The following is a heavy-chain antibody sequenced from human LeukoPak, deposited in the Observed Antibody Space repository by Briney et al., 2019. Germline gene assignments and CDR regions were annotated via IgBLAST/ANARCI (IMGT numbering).Heavy chain of an antibody. V-gene: IGHV4-34*01. J-gene: IGHJ4*02. CDR2: INHSGST. D-gene: IGHD1-14*01. Sequence: SETLSLTCAVYGGSFSGYYWRWIRQPPGKGREGMGEINHSGSTNYNPSLKSRVTISVDTSKNQFSLKLSSVTAADTAVYYCARSGSPSIRHYFDYWGQGTLVTVSS. CDR1: GGSFSGYY. CDR3: ARSGSPSIRHYFDY.